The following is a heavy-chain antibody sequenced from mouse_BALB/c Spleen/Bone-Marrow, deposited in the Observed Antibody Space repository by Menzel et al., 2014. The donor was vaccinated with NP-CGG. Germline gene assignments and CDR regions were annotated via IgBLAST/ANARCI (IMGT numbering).Heavy chain of an antibody. J-gene: IGHJ2*01. Sequence: EVQVVESGGGLVKPGGSLKLSCAASGFTFSSYTMSWVRQTPEKRLEWVATITSGGSYTYYPDSVKGRFTIFRDNAKNTLYLQMSSLKSEDTAMYYCTRDNGPFDYWGQGTTLTVSS. D-gene: IGHD1-2*01. V-gene: IGHV5-6-4*01. CDR2: ITSGGSYT. CDR3: TRDNGPFDY. CDR1: GFTFSSYT.